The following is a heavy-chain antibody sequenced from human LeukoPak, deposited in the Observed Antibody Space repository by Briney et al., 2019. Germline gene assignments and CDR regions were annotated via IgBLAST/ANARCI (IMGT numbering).Heavy chain of an antibody. Sequence: GGSLRLSCAASGFTFSSYAMHWVRQAPGKGLEWVAVISYDGSNKYYADSVKGRFTISRDNSKNTLYLQMNSLRAEDTAVYYCARVEKRGAARRGEVDYFDYWGQGTLVTVSS. CDR3: ARVEKRGAARRGEVDYFDY. D-gene: IGHD6-6*01. V-gene: IGHV3-30-3*01. CDR1: GFTFSSYA. J-gene: IGHJ4*02. CDR2: ISYDGSNK.